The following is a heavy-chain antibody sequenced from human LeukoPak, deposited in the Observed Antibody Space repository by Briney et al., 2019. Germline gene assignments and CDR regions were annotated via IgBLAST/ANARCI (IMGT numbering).Heavy chain of an antibody. CDR1: GYTFTNYG. Sequence: EASVKVSCKASGYTFTNYGISWVRQAPGQGLKWMGWISTYNGNTNYAQKLQGRVTMTTDTSTSTAYMELRRLRSDDTAVYYCARDLGRYCSGGRCHYYSYFMDVWGKGTTVTVSS. D-gene: IGHD2-15*01. V-gene: IGHV1-18*01. J-gene: IGHJ6*03. CDR2: ISTYNGNT. CDR3: ARDLGRYCSGGRCHYYSYFMDV.